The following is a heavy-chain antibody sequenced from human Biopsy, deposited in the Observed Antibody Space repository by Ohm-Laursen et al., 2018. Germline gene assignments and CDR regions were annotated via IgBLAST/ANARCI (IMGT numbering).Heavy chain of an antibody. CDR1: GGTFNSYV. V-gene: IGHV1-69*06. D-gene: IGHD6-13*01. J-gene: IGHJ5*02. CDR3: AGGAAKGYPYDH. CDR2: IVPTFDTP. Sequence: SSVKVSCKTSGGTFNSYVITWVRQAPGQGLEWMGRIVPTFDTPTYAPDFQGRVTFTADKSTGTATLDLRSLTSEDTAVYYCAGGAAKGYPYDHWGQGTLVTVSS.